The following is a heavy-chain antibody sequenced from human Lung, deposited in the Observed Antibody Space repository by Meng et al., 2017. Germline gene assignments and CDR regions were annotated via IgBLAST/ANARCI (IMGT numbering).Heavy chain of an antibody. D-gene: IGHD1-14*01. Sequence: QVQLVHSGAEVKKPGSSVKCACKASGRSFSTHTFSWVRQAPGQGLEWMGGLIAVFDKTKAAPRFQDRVTFTADESTSTAYMELSSLTFDDTAVYFCARGRRNEPLFDYWGQGTLVTVSS. J-gene: IGHJ4*02. V-gene: IGHV1-69*13. CDR1: GRSFSTHT. CDR2: LIAVFDKT. CDR3: ARGRRNEPLFDY.